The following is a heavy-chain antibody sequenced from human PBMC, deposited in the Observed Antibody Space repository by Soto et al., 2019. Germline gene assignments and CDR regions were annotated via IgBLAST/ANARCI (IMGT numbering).Heavy chain of an antibody. CDR3: AKDLYSSSSSDY. CDR1: GFTFSSYA. J-gene: IGHJ4*02. CDR2: ISGSGGST. D-gene: IGHD6-6*01. Sequence: GEALRLSCAASGFTFSSYAMSWVRQAPWKELEWVSAISGSGGSTYYADTVKGRFTISRYNSKNTLYLQRNSLRAEDTAVYYCAKDLYSSSSSDYWGQGTLVTVSS. V-gene: IGHV3-23*01.